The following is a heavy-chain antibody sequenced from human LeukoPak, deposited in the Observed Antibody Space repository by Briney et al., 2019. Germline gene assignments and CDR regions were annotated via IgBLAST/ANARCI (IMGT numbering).Heavy chain of an antibody. CDR1: GGSFSVYY. J-gene: IGHJ4*02. Sequence: PSETLSLTCAVYGGSFSVYYWSWIRQPPGKGLEWIGGINHSGSTNYNPSLKSRVTISVDTSKNQFSLKLSSVTAADTAVYYCASRTRSITIFGVVITSGYFDYWGQGTLVTVSS. CDR3: ASRTRSITIFGVVITSGYFDY. V-gene: IGHV4-34*01. CDR2: INHSGST. D-gene: IGHD3-3*01.